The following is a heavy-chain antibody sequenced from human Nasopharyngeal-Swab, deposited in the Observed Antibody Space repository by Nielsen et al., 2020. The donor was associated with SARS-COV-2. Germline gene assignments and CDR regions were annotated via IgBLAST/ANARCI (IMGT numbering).Heavy chain of an antibody. D-gene: IGHD3-22*01. Sequence: WIRQPPGKGLEWIGYIYYSGSTYYNPSLKSRVTISVDTSKNQFSLKLSSVTAADTAVYYCAREPTNYYDSRVNYYGMDVWGQGTTVTVSS. V-gene: IGHV4-31*02. CDR3: AREPTNYYDSRVNYYGMDV. CDR2: IYYSGST. J-gene: IGHJ6*02.